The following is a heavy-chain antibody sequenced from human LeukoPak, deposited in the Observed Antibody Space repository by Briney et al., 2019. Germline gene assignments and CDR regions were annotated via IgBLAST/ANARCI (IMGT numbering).Heavy chain of an antibody. J-gene: IGHJ4*02. D-gene: IGHD3-10*01. CDR1: GGSFSGYY. CDR3: ARGGYYYGSGSYVDY. CDR2: INHSGSA. V-gene: IGHV4-34*01. Sequence: PSETLSLTCAVYGGSFSGYYWSWIRQPPGKGLEWIGEINHSGSANYNPSLKSRVTISVDTSKNQFSLKLSSVTAADTAVYYCARGGYYYGSGSYVDYWGQGTLVTVSS.